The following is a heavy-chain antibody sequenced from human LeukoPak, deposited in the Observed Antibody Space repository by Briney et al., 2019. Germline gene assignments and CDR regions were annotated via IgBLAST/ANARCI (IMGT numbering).Heavy chain of an antibody. CDR1: GGSISSGSYY. CDR2: IYYSGST. D-gene: IGHD3-22*01. CDR3: ARHGIPPTNYYDSSGVIGGFDY. V-gene: IGHV4-39*01. Sequence: SETLSLTCTVSGGSISSGSYYWGWIRQPPGKGLEWIGSIYYSGSTYYNPSLKSRVTISVDTSKNQFSLKLSSVTAADTAVYYCARHGIPPTNYYDSSGVIGGFDYWGQGTLVTVSS. J-gene: IGHJ4*02.